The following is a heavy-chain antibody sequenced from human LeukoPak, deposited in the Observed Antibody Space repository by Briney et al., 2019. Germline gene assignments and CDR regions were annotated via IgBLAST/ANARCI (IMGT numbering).Heavy chain of an antibody. Sequence: GASVKVSCKASGGTFISYAISWVRQAPGQGLEWMGGIIPIFCTANYAQKFQGRVTITTDESTSTAYMELSSLRSEDTAVYYCARGRNYDFWSGYFRGWFDPWGQGTLVTVSS. CDR1: GGTFISYA. V-gene: IGHV1-69*05. J-gene: IGHJ5*02. CDR2: IIPIFCTA. D-gene: IGHD3-3*01. CDR3: ARGRNYDFWSGYFRGWFDP.